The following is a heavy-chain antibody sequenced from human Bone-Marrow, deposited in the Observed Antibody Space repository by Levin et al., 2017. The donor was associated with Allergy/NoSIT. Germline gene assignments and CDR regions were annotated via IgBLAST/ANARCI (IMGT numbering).Heavy chain of an antibody. Sequence: SETLSLTCSVSGDSINNDYWSWIPQPPGKGPEWIGYLYYSGSTNYNPSLKSRVTMSIDKSKNQFSLRLTSVTAADTAVYYCARGRLYWYFDLWGRGTLVTVSS. J-gene: IGHJ2*01. CDR3: ARGRLYWYFDL. V-gene: IGHV4-59*01. CDR1: GDSINNDY. CDR2: LYYSGST.